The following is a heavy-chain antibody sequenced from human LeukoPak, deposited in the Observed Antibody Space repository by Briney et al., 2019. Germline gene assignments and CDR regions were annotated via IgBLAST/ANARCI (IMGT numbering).Heavy chain of an antibody. CDR1: GYSISSSNW. CDR2: IYYSGSI. Sequence: PSETLSLTCAVSGYSISSSNWWGWIRQPPRKGLEWIGYIYYSGSIYYNPSLKSRVTMSVDTSKNQFSLKLSSVTAVDTAVYYCATYSYGFLDAFDIWGQGTMVTVSS. CDR3: ATYSYGFLDAFDI. D-gene: IGHD5-18*01. J-gene: IGHJ3*02. V-gene: IGHV4-28*05.